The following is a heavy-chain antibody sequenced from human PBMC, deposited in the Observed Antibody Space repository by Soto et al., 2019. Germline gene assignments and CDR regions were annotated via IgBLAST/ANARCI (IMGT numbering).Heavy chain of an antibody. CDR3: VRTLTSGRQDS. V-gene: IGHV4-59*11. J-gene: IGHJ5*01. CDR2: VHYSGTT. D-gene: IGHD3-10*01. CDR1: GGSLSGHY. Sequence: QVQLQESGPGLMKPSETLSFTCTVSGGSLSGHYWSWIRQSPSKGLEWIAYVHYSGTTNYNPSLRSRVTISLDTSTNQFSLRLNSVTAADTAVYYCVRTLTSGRQDSWGQGTLVTVAS.